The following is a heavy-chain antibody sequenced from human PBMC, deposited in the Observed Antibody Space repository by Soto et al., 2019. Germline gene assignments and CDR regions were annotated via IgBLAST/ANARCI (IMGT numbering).Heavy chain of an antibody. CDR1: GGSISSGGYY. Sequence: SETLSLTCTDSGGSISSGGYYWSWIRQHPGKGLEWIGYIYYSGSTYYNPSLKSRVTISVDTSKNQFSLKLSSVTAADTAVYYCASWGNYDSSGYGYWGQGTLVTVSS. CDR3: ASWGNYDSSGYGY. D-gene: IGHD3-22*01. CDR2: IYYSGST. V-gene: IGHV4-61*08. J-gene: IGHJ4*02.